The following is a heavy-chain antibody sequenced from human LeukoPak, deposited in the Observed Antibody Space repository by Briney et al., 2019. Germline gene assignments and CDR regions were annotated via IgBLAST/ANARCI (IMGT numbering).Heavy chain of an antibody. J-gene: IGHJ2*01. D-gene: IGHD4-23*01. Sequence: HPGGSLRLSCAASGFTFSSYAMHWVRQAPGKGLEWVAVISYDGSNKYYADSVKGRFTISRDNAKNSLYLQMNSLRAEDTAVYYCARAPSGGNPYWYFDLWGRGTLVTVSS. V-gene: IGHV3-30-3*01. CDR2: ISYDGSNK. CDR1: GFTFSSYA. CDR3: ARAPSGGNPYWYFDL.